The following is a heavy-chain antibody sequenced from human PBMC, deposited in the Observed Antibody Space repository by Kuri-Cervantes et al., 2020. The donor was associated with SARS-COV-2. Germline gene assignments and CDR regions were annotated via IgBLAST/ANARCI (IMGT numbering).Heavy chain of an antibody. D-gene: IGHD1-20*01. CDR3: STNDNSVTDAYDI. Sequence: GESLKISCAASGFTFSKAWMNWVRQAPGKGLEWVGRIKSKTDGGTTDYVAPVKGKFTISREDSKNTVYLQMSSLKTEDTAVYFCSTNDNSVTDAYDIWGQGTLVTVSS. J-gene: IGHJ3*02. CDR1: GFTFSKAW. CDR2: IKSKTDGGTT. V-gene: IGHV3-15*07.